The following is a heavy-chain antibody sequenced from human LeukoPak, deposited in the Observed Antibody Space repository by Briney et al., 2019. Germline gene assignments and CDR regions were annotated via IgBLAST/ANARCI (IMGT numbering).Heavy chain of an antibody. Sequence: GGPLRLSCAGSGITFSSYWMHWARQAPGKGLVWVSRINSDGRSTNYADSVKGRFTISRDNDKNTLYLQMNSLRAEDTAVYYCARSAYPGNSVIEDWGRGTLVTVSS. D-gene: IGHD4-23*01. J-gene: IGHJ4*02. CDR2: INSDGRST. CDR1: GITFSSYW. V-gene: IGHV3-74*01. CDR3: ARSAYPGNSVIED.